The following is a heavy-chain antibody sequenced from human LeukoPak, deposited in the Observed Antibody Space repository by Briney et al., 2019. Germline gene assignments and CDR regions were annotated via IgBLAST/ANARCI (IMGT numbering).Heavy chain of an antibody. CDR1: GGSISSGDCY. Sequence: SETLSLTCTVSGGSISSGDCYWSWIRQPPGKGLEWIGYIYYSGSTYYNPSLKSRVTISVDTSKNQFSLKLSSVTAADTAVYYCARGMGSCSSTSCSISFDFWGQGTLVTVSS. CDR3: ARGMGSCSSTSCSISFDF. V-gene: IGHV4-30-4*08. D-gene: IGHD2-2*01. J-gene: IGHJ4*02. CDR2: IYYSGST.